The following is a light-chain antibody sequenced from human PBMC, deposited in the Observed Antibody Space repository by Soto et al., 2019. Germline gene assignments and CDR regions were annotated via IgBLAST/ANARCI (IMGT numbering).Light chain of an antibody. CDR3: ETWDSNTVV. J-gene: IGLJ2*01. V-gene: IGLV4-60*02. CDR2: LEGSGNY. CDR1: SGHSSYI. Sequence: QPVLTQSSSASASLGSSVKLTCTLSSGHSSYIIAWHQQQPGKAPRYLMKLEGSGNYNKGSGVPDRFSGSSSGADRYLTISNLQFEDEANYYCETWDSNTVVFGAGTKLTVL.